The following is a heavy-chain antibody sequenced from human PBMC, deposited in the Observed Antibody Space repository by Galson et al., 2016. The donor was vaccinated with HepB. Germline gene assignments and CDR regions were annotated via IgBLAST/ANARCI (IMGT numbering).Heavy chain of an antibody. CDR1: GFTFSSYG. J-gene: IGHJ4*02. CDR2: ITGSGGST. Sequence: SLRLSCAASGFTFSSYGMSWVRQAPGKGLEGVSGITGSGGSTYYADSVAGRFIISKDDSQNIVYLQMKSLTADDTAVYYCTRDLHGDGPNPAVHRGDYWGQGTLVTVSS. CDR3: TRDLHGDGPNPAVHRGDY. V-gene: IGHV3-23*01. D-gene: IGHD3-10*01.